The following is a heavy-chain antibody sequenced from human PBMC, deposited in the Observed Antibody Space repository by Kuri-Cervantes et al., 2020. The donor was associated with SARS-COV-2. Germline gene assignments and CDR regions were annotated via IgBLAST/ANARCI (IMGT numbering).Heavy chain of an antibody. CDR1: GGSFSGYY. CDR3: ARGRGCSSTSCNYYYYMDV. D-gene: IGHD2-2*01. V-gene: IGHV4-34*01. J-gene: IGHJ6*03. Sequence: SQTLSLTCAVYGGSFSGYYWSWIRQPPGKGLEWIGEINHSGSTNYNPSPKSRVTISVDTSKNQFSLKLSSVTTADTAVYYCARGRGCSSTSCNYYYYMDVWGKGTTVTVSS. CDR2: INHSGST.